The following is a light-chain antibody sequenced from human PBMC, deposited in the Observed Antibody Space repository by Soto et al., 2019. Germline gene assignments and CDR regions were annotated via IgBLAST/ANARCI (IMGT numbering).Light chain of an antibody. V-gene: IGKV1-12*01. CDR1: QDIGGR. CDR2: AAS. CDR3: LQVYSFPRT. Sequence: DIQMTPYPSSVSSSVGDRITITCWASQDIGGRLAWFQQKPGKAPQYMIQAASILQSGVPSRFSGSASRTEFILTINNLQPEDFASYFCLQVYSFPRTFGLGTKVDIK. J-gene: IGKJ1*01.